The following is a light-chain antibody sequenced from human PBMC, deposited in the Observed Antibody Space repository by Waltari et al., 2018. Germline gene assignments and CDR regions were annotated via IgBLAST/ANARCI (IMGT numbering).Light chain of an antibody. V-gene: IGKV3-15*01. J-gene: IGKJ1*01. CDR3: QQYNNWPRT. Sequence: EIVMTQSPATLSVSPGERATLSCRASQSVSSNLAWYQQKPGQAPRLLIYGASTRATGIPARFSGSGSWTEFTLTISSLQSEDCAVYYCQQYNNWPRTFGQGTKVEIK. CDR1: QSVSSN. CDR2: GAS.